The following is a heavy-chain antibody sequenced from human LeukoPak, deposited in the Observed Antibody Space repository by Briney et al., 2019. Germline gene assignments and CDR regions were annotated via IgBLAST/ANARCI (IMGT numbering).Heavy chain of an antibody. CDR2: IIPVLDIA. CDR1: GGSFSSYT. D-gene: IGHD1-26*01. Sequence: SVKVSCKASGGSFSSYTINWVRQAPGQGLEWMGRIIPVLDIANYAQKFQGTVTITADKSTSTVYLQLSALKSEDTAVYYCARGTLPHYYAMDVWGQGTTVTVSS. J-gene: IGHJ6*02. V-gene: IGHV1-69*02. CDR3: ARGTLPHYYAMDV.